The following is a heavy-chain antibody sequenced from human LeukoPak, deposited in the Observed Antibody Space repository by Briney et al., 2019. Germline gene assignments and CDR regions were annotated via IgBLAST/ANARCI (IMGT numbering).Heavy chain of an antibody. V-gene: IGHV1-69*05. J-gene: IGHJ4*02. CDR1: GGTFSSYA. CDR3: ARAHEYSSSEFIFDY. Sequence: ASVKVSCKASGGTFSSYAISWVRQAPGQGLEWMGGIIPIFGTANYAQKFQGRVTITTDESTSTAYMELSSLRSEDTAVYYCARAHEYSSSEFIFDYWGQGTLVTVSS. D-gene: IGHD6-6*01. CDR2: IIPIFGTA.